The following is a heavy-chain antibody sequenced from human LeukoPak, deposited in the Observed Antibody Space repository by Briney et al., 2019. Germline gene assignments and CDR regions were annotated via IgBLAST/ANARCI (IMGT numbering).Heavy chain of an antibody. CDR1: GGSISSYY. CDR2: IYYSGST. CDR3: ARQGDDYGLNWFDP. Sequence: PSETLSLTCTVSGGSISSYYWSWIRQPPGKGLEWIGYIYYSGSTNYNPSLKSRVTISVDTSKNQFSPKLSSVTAADTAVYYCARQGDDYGLNWFDPWGQGTLVTVSS. D-gene: IGHD4-17*01. V-gene: IGHV4-59*08. J-gene: IGHJ5*02.